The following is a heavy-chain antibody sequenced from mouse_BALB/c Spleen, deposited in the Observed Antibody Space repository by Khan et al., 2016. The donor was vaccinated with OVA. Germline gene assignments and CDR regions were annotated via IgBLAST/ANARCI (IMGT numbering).Heavy chain of an antibody. CDR3: ARLCPYGPYAIDF. J-gene: IGHJ4*01. CDR2: ISSGGGNT. D-gene: IGHD1-2*01. V-gene: IGHV5-9*03. Sequence: EVELVESGGGLVKTGGSLKLSCAASGFTFSSYTMSWVRQTPEKRLEWVATISSGGGNTYYPDSMKGRITISRDNAKNNLLLQTSRRRSEDKALYYCARLCPYGPYAIDFLCQGASVTVSS. CDR1: GFTFSSYT.